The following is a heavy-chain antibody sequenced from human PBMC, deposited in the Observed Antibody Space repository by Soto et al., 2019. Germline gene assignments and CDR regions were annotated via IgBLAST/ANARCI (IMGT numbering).Heavy chain of an antibody. CDR3: AKDRIAVAGRGGFDY. V-gene: IGHV3-43*01. CDR1: GFTFADYT. D-gene: IGHD6-19*01. CDR2: ISWDGGST. J-gene: IGHJ4*02. Sequence: VQLVESGGVVVQPGGSLRLSCAASGFTFADYTMHWVRQAPGKGLEWVSLISWDGGSTYYADSVKGRFTISRDNSKNSLYLQMNCLRTEDTALYYCAKDRIAVAGRGGFDYWGQGTLVTVSS.